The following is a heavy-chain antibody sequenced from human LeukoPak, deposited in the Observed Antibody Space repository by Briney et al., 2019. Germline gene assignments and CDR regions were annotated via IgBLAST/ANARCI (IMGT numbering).Heavy chain of an antibody. J-gene: IGHJ5*02. D-gene: IGHD6-19*01. V-gene: IGHV4-39*07. CDR3: ARARSGSGWYWFDP. CDR1: GGSISSSSNYY. Sequence: SETLSLTCSVSGGSISSSSNYYWGWIRQPPGKGLDWIGSIYYSGSTYYNTSLKSRVTISVDTSKNQFSLKLSSVTAADTAVYYCARARSGSGWYWFDPWGQGTLVIVSS. CDR2: IYYSGST.